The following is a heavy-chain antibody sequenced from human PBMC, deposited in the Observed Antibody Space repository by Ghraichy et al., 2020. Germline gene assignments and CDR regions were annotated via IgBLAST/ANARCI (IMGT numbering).Heavy chain of an antibody. CDR1: GFSFDRYS. D-gene: IGHD1-26*01. CDR2: ISSSSTSI. V-gene: IGHV3-48*02. J-gene: IGHJ4*02. CDR3: ARVGYSGSPIG. Sequence: GGSLRLSCSASGFSFDRYSMNWVRQAPGKGLEWVSYISSSSTSIKYADSVKGRFTISRDNAKNSLWLQMHSLSDDDTAMYYCARVGYSGSPIGWGQGTLGTVSS.